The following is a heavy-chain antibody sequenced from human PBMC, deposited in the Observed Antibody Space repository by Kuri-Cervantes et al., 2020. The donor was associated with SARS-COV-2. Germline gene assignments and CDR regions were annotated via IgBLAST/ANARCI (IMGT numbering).Heavy chain of an antibody. J-gene: IGHJ4*02. CDR2: IYYSGST. CDR1: GGSISSHY. CDR3: ARVSWMQPWHRYFDN. Sequence: SETLSLTCTVSGGSISSHYWSWIRQPPGKGLEWIGYIYYSGSTYYNPFLKSRVTISVDTSKNQFSLKLSSVTAADTAVYYCARVSWMQPWHRYFDNWGQGTLVTVSS. D-gene: IGHD5-18*01. V-gene: IGHV4-59*08.